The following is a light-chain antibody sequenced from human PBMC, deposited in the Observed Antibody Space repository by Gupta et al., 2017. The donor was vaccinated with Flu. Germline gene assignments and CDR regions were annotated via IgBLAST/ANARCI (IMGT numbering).Light chain of an antibody. J-gene: IGKJ3*01. Sequence: DIQVTQSPSFLSASVGDKVTIVCRASQNVNNHLNWYQQKPGQAPKFLIYAASNLRGGVSSRFSGSSSGTRFVLTINSLQPDDFATYYCQQTCTTPFTFGPGTRVDLK. CDR2: AAS. CDR1: QNVNNH. V-gene: IGKV1-39*01. CDR3: QQTCTTPFT.